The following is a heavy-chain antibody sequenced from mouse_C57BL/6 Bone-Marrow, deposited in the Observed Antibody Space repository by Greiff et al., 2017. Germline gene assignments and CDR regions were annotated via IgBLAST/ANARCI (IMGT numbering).Heavy chain of an antibody. Sequence: EVKLLESGPGMVKPSQSLSLTCTVTGYSITSGYDWHWIRHFPGNKLEWMGYISYSGSTKYNPSLKSRISITHDTSKNHFFLKLNSVTTEDTATYYCARVRYSGSRVYFGYWGQGTTLTVSS. CDR3: ARVRYSGSRVYFGY. CDR1: GYSITSGYD. V-gene: IGHV3-1*01. CDR2: ISYSGST. D-gene: IGHD1-1*01. J-gene: IGHJ2*01.